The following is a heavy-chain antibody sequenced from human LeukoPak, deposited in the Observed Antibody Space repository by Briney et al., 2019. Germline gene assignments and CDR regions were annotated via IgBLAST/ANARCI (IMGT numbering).Heavy chain of an antibody. CDR1: GFPLTTYW. V-gene: IGHV3-48*01. D-gene: IGHD6-19*01. CDR3: ARGQWLSGFDY. CDR2: ISSSSSTI. Sequence: PGGSLRLSCAATGFPLTTYWMSWVRQAPGKGLEWVSYISSSSSTIYYADSVKGRFTISRDNAKNSLYLQMNSLRAEDTAVYYCARGQWLSGFDYWGQGTLVTVSS. J-gene: IGHJ4*02.